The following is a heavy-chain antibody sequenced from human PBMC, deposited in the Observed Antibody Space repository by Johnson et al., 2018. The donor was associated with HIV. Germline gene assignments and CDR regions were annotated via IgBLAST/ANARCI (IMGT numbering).Heavy chain of an antibody. Sequence: VQLVESGGGLVQPGGSLRLSCAASGFTFSSYWMSWVRQAPGKGLEWVANIKQDGSEKYYVDSVKGRFTISRDNAKNSLYLQMNSLRAEETAVYYCAREGTKDSSGLDVGAFDIWGQGTMVTVSS. J-gene: IGHJ3*02. CDR2: IKQDGSEK. CDR3: AREGTKDSSGLDVGAFDI. D-gene: IGHD3-22*01. CDR1: GFTFSSYW. V-gene: IGHV3-7*05.